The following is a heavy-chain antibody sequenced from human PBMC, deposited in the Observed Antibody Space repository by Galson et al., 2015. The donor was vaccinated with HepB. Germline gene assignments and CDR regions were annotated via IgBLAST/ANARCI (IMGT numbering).Heavy chain of an antibody. V-gene: IGHV2-70*04. CDR2: IDWDDEK. J-gene: IGHJ3*02. Sequence: ALVKPPQTLTLTCTFSGFSLTTSGVRVGWIRQPPGKALEWVARIDWDDEKFYTPSLKTRLTISKDTSKNQVVLKMTNMDPVDTATYYCARIRGWGDAFDMWGQGTRVTVSS. CDR3: ARIRGWGDAFDM. D-gene: IGHD6-19*01. CDR1: GFSLTTSGVR.